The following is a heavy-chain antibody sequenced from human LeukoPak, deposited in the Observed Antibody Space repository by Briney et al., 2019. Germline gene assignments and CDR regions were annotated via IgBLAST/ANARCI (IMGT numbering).Heavy chain of an antibody. CDR3: GGDWSRFDY. J-gene: IGHJ4*02. V-gene: IGHV1-46*01. CDR1: GYTFTSYY. CDR2: INPSGGST. Sequence: ASVKVSFKASGYTFTSYYMHWVRQAPGPGLGWVGIINPSGGSTSYAQKFQGTVTMTRDTSTSTVYMELSSLRSEDTAVYYCGGDWSRFDYWGQGTLVTVSS. D-gene: IGHD2-8*02.